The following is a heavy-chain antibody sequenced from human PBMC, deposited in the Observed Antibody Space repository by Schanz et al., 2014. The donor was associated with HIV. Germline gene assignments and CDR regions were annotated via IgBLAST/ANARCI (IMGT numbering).Heavy chain of an antibody. V-gene: IGHV1-8*01. CDR3: VRAASFHFDKEGYYRNWYFDF. CDR1: GYSFLNAA. J-gene: IGHJ2*01. CDR2: VNPESGNT. D-gene: IGHD1-26*01. Sequence: QVQLVQSGAEVRRPGSSVRISCRTSGYSFLNAAINWVRQAPGQGLEWMGWVNPESGNTGMADKFLGRLSLTRFTSTGTAYMELDSLRSEDTAIYYCVRAASFHFDKEGYYRNWYFDFWGRGTLVAVSS.